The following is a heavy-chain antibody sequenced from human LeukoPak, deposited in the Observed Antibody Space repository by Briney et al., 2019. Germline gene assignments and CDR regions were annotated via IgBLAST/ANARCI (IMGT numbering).Heavy chain of an antibody. CDR1: GFTFITYG. J-gene: IGHJ5*02. CDR2: ISSDGSDK. D-gene: IGHD4-17*01. V-gene: IGHV3-30*03. CDR3: ARQKITVTVSLDT. Sequence: GGSLRLSCAASGFTFITYGIHWVRQAPGKGLEWVAIISSDGSDKYYADSVRGRFSISRDNAQKTLYLQMNSLRAEDTAVYFCARQKITVTVSLDTWGQGTLVTVSS.